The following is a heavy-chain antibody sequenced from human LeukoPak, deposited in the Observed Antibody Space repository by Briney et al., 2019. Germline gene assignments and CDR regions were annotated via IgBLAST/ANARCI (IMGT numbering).Heavy chain of an antibody. CDR2: IRYDGSNK. J-gene: IGHJ4*02. Sequence: PGGSLRLSCAASGFTFSSYGMHWVRQAPGKGLEWVAFIRYDGSNKYYADSVKGRFTISRDNSKNTLYLQMNSLRAEDTAVYYCAKGGLYYYDSSGYYDVFDYWGQGTLVTVSS. CDR1: GFTFSSYG. V-gene: IGHV3-30*02. CDR3: AKGGLYYYDSSGYYDVFDY. D-gene: IGHD3-22*01.